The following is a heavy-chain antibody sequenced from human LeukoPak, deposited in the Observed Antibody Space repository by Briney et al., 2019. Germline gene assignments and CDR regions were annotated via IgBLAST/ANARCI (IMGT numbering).Heavy chain of an antibody. CDR1: GGSISSGGYY. D-gene: IGHD5-18*01. Sequence: SETLSLTCTVSGGSISSGGYYWSWIRQHPGKGLEWIGYIYYSGSTYYNPSLKSRVTTSVDTSKNQFSLKLSSVTAADTAVYYCARDRYGYTFDYWGQGTLVTVSS. V-gene: IGHV4-31*03. CDR2: IYYSGST. CDR3: ARDRYGYTFDY. J-gene: IGHJ4*02.